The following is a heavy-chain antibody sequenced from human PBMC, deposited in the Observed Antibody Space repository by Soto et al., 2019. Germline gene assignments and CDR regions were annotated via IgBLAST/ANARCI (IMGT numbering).Heavy chain of an antibody. CDR2: IIPIFGTA. J-gene: IGHJ4*01. CDR1: GGTFSSYA. CDR3: ARSGYGSSDFDH. D-gene: IGHD6-13*01. Sequence: SVKVSCKASGGTFSSYAISWVRQAPGQGLEWMGGIIPIFGTANYAQKFQGRVTITADESTSTAYMELSSLRSEDTAVYYCARSGYGSSDFDHWGQGTLVTAPQ. V-gene: IGHV1-69*13.